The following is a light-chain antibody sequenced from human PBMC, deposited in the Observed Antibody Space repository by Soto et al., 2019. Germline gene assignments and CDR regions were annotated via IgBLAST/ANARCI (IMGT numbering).Light chain of an antibody. CDR1: QSVLFSSNNKNY. J-gene: IGKJ2*01. Sequence: DIVMTQSPDSLAVSLGERATINCKSSQSVLFSSNNKNYLAWYQKKPGQPPKLLLYWASTRQSGVPDRFSGSGSGTEFTLTISSLQADDVAVYYCQQYDSPPYTFGQGTKLEIK. V-gene: IGKV4-1*01. CDR2: WAS. CDR3: QQYDSPPYT.